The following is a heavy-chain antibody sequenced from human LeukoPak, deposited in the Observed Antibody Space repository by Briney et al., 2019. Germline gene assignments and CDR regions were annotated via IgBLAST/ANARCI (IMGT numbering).Heavy chain of an antibody. CDR3: ARGPTTHYNILTGYYYFDY. Sequence: SETLSLTCVVYGGSFSGYYWTWIRQPPGKGLEWIGEINHSGSTNYNPSLKSRVTISIVTSKNHFSLRLSSVTAADTAVYYCARGPTTHYNILTGYYYFDYWGQGTLVTVSS. CDR1: GGSFSGYY. J-gene: IGHJ4*02. CDR2: INHSGST. V-gene: IGHV4-34*01. D-gene: IGHD3-9*01.